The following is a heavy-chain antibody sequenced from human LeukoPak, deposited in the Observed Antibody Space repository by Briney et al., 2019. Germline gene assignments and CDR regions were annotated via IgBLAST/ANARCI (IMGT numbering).Heavy chain of an antibody. CDR1: EFTFSSYA. D-gene: IGHD1-14*01. CDR2: INHSGST. J-gene: IGHJ4*02. Sequence: SGGSLRLSCAASEFTFSSYAMSWVRQAPGKGLEWIGEINHSGSTNYNPSLKSRVTISVDTSKNQFSLKLSSVTAADTAVYYCARSPSFLGSEPLVVDYWGQGTLVTVSS. V-gene: IGHV4-34*01. CDR3: ARSPSFLGSEPLVVDY.